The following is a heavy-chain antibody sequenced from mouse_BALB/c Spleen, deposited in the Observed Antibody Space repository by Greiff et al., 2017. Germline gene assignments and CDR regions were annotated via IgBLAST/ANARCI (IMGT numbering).Heavy chain of an antibody. V-gene: IGHV5-12-2*01. D-gene: IGHD2-1*01. J-gene: IGHJ4*01. CDR1: GFTFSSYT. CDR2: ISNGGGST. Sequence: EVKLVESGGGLVQPGGSLKLSCAASGFTFSSYTMSWVRQTPEKRLEWVAYISNGGGSTYYPDTVKGRFTISRDNAKNTLYLQMSSLKSEDTAMYYCAKTGGNYEDYAMDYWGQGTSVTVSS. CDR3: AKTGGNYEDYAMDY.